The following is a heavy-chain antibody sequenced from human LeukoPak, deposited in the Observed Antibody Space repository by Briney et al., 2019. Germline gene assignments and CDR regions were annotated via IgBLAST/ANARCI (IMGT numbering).Heavy chain of an antibody. CDR1: GYTLTELS. J-gene: IGHJ3*02. V-gene: IGHV1-24*01. CDR2: FDPEDGET. CDR3: ATGGWDVLLGAFDI. D-gene: IGHD2/OR15-2a*01. Sequence: GASVKVSCKVSGYTLTELSMHWVRQAPGKGLEWMGGFDPEDGETIYAQKFQGRVTMTEDTSTDTAYMELSSLRSEDTAVYYYATGGWDVLLGAFDIWGQGTMVTVSS.